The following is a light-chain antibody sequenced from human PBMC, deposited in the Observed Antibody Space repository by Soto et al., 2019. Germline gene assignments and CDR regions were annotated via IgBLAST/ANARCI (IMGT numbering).Light chain of an antibody. Sequence: EIVRTQSPATLSVSPGERATLSCRASQSVSSNLAWYQQKPGQAPRLLIYAASTRATGIPARFSGSGSGTEFTVTISSLQSEDFAVYYCQQYNNWPFLTFGGGTKVDIK. V-gene: IGKV3-15*01. CDR1: QSVSSN. CDR2: AAS. J-gene: IGKJ4*01. CDR3: QQYNNWPFLT.